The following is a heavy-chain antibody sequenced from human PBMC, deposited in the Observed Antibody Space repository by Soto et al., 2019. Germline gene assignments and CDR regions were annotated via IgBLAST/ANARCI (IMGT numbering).Heavy chain of an antibody. CDR2: ISYDGSNK. Sequence: PGGSLRLSCAACGVTFSSYGMHWVRQAPGKGLEWVAVISYDGSNKNYADSVKGRFTISRDNSKNTVYLQMNSLRAEDTAVYYCAKDTYYHDSSGYYVFDYWGQGTLVTVSS. CDR1: GVTFSSYG. CDR3: AKDTYYHDSSGYYVFDY. D-gene: IGHD3-22*01. J-gene: IGHJ4*02. V-gene: IGHV3-30*18.